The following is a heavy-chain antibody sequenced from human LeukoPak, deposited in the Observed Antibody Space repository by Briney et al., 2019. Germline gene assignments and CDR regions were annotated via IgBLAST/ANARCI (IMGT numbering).Heavy chain of an antibody. J-gene: IGHJ4*02. CDR1: GFPFSSYW. D-gene: IGHD5-18*01. CDR3: ATLGIQLWFY. V-gene: IGHV3-48*02. Sequence: GGSLRLSCVASGFPFSSYWMTWVRQAPGKGLEWVSYISSSSSTIYYADSVKGRFTISRDNAKNSLYLQMNSLRDEDTAVYYCATLGIQLWFYWGQGTLVTVSS. CDR2: ISSSSSTI.